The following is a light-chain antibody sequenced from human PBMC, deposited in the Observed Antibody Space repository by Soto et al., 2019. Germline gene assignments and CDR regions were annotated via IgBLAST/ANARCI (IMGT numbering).Light chain of an antibody. J-gene: IGLJ3*02. CDR2: EDN. V-gene: IGLV2-23*01. CDR3: SSYGSFNNGV. CDR1: SSDVGRYIR. Sequence: QSVLTQPASVSGSPGQSITISCTGTSSDVGRYIRVSWYQQAPGRAPKLTIYEDNKRPSGLSDRFSGSKSGNTAPLIISGLPAGEEAYYYCSSYGSFNNGVFGGGTKLTVL.